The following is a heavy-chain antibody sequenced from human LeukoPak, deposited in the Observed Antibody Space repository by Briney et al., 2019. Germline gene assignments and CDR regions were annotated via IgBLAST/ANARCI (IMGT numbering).Heavy chain of an antibody. CDR3: ARQWLVSPLFDY. CDR2: INHSGST. D-gene: IGHD6-19*01. J-gene: IGHJ4*02. V-gene: IGHV4-34*01. Sequence: PSETLSLTCAVYGGSLSGYYWSWIRQPPGKGLEWIGEINHSGSTNYNPSLKSRVTISVDTSKNQLSLKLSSMTAADTAVCYCARQWLVSPLFDYWGQGTLVTVSS. CDR1: GGSLSGYY.